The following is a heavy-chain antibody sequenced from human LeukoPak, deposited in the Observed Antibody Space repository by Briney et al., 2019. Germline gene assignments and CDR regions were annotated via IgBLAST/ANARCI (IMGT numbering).Heavy chain of an antibody. D-gene: IGHD1-1*01. J-gene: IGHJ4*02. CDR3: ARSSGPKYYFDY. Sequence: GGSLRLSCAASGFTVSSNYMSWVRQAPGKGLEWVSLIYTSTYYADSVQGRFTISKDNSKNTLYLQMNSLRAEDTAVYYCARSSGPKYYFDYWGQGTLVTVSS. CDR2: IYTST. V-gene: IGHV3-66*01. CDR1: GFTVSSNY.